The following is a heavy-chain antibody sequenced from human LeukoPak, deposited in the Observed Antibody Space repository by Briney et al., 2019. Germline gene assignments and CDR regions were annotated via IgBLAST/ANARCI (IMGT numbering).Heavy chain of an antibody. J-gene: IGHJ6*02. Sequence: PSETLSPTCTVSGGSISSSSYYWGWIRQPPGKGLEWIGSIYYSGSTYYNPSLKSRVTISVDTSKNQFSLKLTSVTAADTALYYCVRAKNDIVVVVGTRNYYYYGMDVWGQGTTVTVSS. CDR1: GGSISSSSYY. V-gene: IGHV4-39*01. CDR3: VRAKNDIVVVVGTRNYYYYGMDV. D-gene: IGHD2-15*01. CDR2: IYYSGST.